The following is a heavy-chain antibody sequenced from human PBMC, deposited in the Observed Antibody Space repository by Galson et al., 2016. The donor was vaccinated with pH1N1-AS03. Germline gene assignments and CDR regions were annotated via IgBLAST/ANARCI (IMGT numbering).Heavy chain of an antibody. CDR3: AKDEHPPSLPFSSRFSNGMCDPIYYGLDV. D-gene: IGHD2/OR15-2a*01. CDR1: GGTFNSYA. J-gene: IGHJ6*02. V-gene: IGHV1-69*04. Sequence: SVKVSCKASGGTFNSYAISWVRQAPGQGLEWMGRIIPILAIANYAQRFQGRVTIIADKSTSTAYMELSSRRSEDTAVYSCAKDEHPPSLPFSSRFSNGMCDPIYYGLDVWGQGTAVTVSS. CDR2: IIPILAIA.